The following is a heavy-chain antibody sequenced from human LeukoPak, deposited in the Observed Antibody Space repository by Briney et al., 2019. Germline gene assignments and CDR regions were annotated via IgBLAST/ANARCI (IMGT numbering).Heavy chain of an antibody. J-gene: IGHJ4*02. D-gene: IGHD3-10*01. CDR3: ARLSGYYGSGRNPLDY. Sequence: SETLSLTCAVYGGSFSGYYWSWIRQPPGKGLEWIGEINHSGSTNYNTSLKSRVTISVDTPKNQFSLKLSSVTAAYTAVYYCARLSGYYGSGRNPLDYWGQGTLVTVSS. CDR2: INHSGST. V-gene: IGHV4-34*01. CDR1: GGSFSGYY.